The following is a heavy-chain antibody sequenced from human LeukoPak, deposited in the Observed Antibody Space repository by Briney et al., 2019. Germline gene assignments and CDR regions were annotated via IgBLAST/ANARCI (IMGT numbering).Heavy chain of an antibody. CDR2: INHSGST. CDR1: GGSFSGYY. V-gene: IGHV4-34*01. J-gene: IGHJ4*02. Sequence: SETLSLTCAVYGGSFSGYYWSWIRQPPGKGLEWIGEINHSGSTNYNPSLKSRVTISVDTSKNQFSLKLSSVTAADTAVYYCARVGRFPLVTVVRGAFDYGGQGTLVTVFS. D-gene: IGHD3-10*01. CDR3: ARVGRFPLVTVVRGAFDY.